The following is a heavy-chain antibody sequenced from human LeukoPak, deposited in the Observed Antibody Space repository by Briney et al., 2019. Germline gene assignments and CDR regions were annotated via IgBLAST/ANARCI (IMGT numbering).Heavy chain of an antibody. CDR3: ARYCSSSSQPGYYYYMDV. CDR2: IYYSGST. Sequence: SETLSLTCTVSGGSISSYYWSWIRQPPGKGLEWIGYIYYSGSTNYNPSLKSRVTISVDTSKNQFSLKLSSVTAADTAVYYCARYCSSSSQPGYYYYMDVWGKGTTVTVSS. V-gene: IGHV4-59*01. D-gene: IGHD2-2*01. J-gene: IGHJ6*03. CDR1: GGSISSYY.